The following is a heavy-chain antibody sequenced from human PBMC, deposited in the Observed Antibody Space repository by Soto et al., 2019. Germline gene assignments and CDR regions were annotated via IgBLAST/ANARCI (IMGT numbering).Heavy chain of an antibody. CDR3: AKGVSITGTRMFNWFDP. J-gene: IGHJ5*02. V-gene: IGHV3-23*01. D-gene: IGHD1-7*01. CDR1: GFTFSSYA. CDR2: ISGSGGST. Sequence: GSLRLSCAASGFTFSSYAMSWVRQAPGKGLEWVSAISGSGGSTYYADSVKGRFTISRDNSKNTLYLQMNSLRAEDTAVYYCAKGVSITGTRMFNWFDPWGQGTLVTVSS.